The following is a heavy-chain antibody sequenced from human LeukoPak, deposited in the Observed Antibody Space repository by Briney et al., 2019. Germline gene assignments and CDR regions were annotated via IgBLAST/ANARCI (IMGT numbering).Heavy chain of an antibody. CDR3: AGGYYDFWSGYYLDY. Sequence: GGSLRLSCAASGFTFSSYAMSWVRQAPGKGLEWVAVISYDGSNKYYADSVKGRFTISRDNSKNTLYLQMNSLRAEDTAVYYCAGGYYDFWSGYYLDYWGQGTLVTVSS. V-gene: IGHV3-30-3*01. D-gene: IGHD3-3*01. CDR2: ISYDGSNK. J-gene: IGHJ4*02. CDR1: GFTFSSYA.